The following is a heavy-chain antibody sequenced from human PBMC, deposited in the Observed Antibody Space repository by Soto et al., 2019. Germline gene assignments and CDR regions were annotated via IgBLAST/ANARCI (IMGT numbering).Heavy chain of an antibody. CDR3: ARVVSPYYYDSSGFTSVDV. D-gene: IGHD3-22*01. CDR1: GGTFSSYA. Sequence: SVKVSCKASGGTFSSYAISWVRQAPGQGLEWMGGIIPIFGTANYAQKFQGRVTITANESTSTAYMELSSLRSEDTAVYYCARVVSPYYYDSSGFTSVDVWGQGTTVTVSS. CDR2: IIPIFGTA. J-gene: IGHJ6*02. V-gene: IGHV1-69*13.